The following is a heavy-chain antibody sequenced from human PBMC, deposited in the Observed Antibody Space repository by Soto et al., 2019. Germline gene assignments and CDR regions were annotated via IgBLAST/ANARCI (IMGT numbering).Heavy chain of an antibody. CDR1: LFIVSDNY. CDR2: IYSGGGT. CDR3: ATRMTTATY. D-gene: IGHD4-17*01. Sequence: EVRLVQSGGGLVQPGGSLRLSCAASLFIVSDNYMSWVRQAPGKGLEWVSLIYSGGGTDYAASVKGRFTISRDNSKNTMYLPLNSLKAEDTGIYYCATRMTTATYWGQGTVVTVSS. J-gene: IGHJ4*02. V-gene: IGHV3-66*01.